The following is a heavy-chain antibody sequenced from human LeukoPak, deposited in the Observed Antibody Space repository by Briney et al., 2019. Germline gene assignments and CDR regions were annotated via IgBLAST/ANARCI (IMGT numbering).Heavy chain of an antibody. V-gene: IGHV3-48*03. D-gene: IGHD3-3*01. CDR2: ISSSGSTI. CDR1: GFTFSSYE. J-gene: IGHJ4*02. CDR3: ARGQYDFWSGYYRREKATHSTPFDY. Sequence: PGGSLRLSCAASGFTFSSYEMNWVRQAPGKGLEWVSYISSSGSTIYYADSVKGRFTISRGNAKNSLYLQMNSLRAEDTAVYYCARGQYDFWSGYYRREKATHSTPFDYWGQGTLVTVSS.